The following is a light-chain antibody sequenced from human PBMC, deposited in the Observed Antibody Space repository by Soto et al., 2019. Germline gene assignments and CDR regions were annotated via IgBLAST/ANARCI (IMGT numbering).Light chain of an antibody. Sequence: DIQMTQSPSTLYASVGDRVTITCRASQSISDWLAWYQQKPGEAPQLLIHRASNLKSGVPSRFSGTGFGTEFPLTISSLQPTDFATYYCQQYDSHTRTFGQGTRVEVK. CDR2: RAS. J-gene: IGKJ1*01. CDR1: QSISDW. V-gene: IGKV1-5*03. CDR3: QQYDSHTRT.